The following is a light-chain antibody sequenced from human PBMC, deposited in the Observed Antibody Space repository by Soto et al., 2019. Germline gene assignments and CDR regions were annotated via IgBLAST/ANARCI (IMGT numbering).Light chain of an antibody. CDR3: AAWDDTLNVL. V-gene: IGLV1-44*01. CDR2: NDN. Sequence: QAVLTQPPSASGTPGQRVTISCSGSSSNIGSHTVNWYQQLPGTAPKLLIYNDNQRPSGVPDRFSGSKSGTSASLAISGLQSEDEADYYCAAWDDTLNVLFGGGTKLTVL. J-gene: IGLJ2*01. CDR1: SSNIGSHT.